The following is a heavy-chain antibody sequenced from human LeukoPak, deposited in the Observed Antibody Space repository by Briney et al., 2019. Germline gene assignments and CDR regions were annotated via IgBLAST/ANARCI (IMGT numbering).Heavy chain of an antibody. CDR3: AKDPPFSFGNPGAFDI. Sequence: GGSLRLSCAASGFTFRSYALSWVRQAPGKGLEWVSGISGSGDSTHYADSVKGRFTISRDNSKNTLYLQMNTLRAEDTAVYYCAKDPPFSFGNPGAFDIWGQGTMVTVSS. J-gene: IGHJ3*02. D-gene: IGHD3-10*01. CDR1: GFTFRSYA. CDR2: ISGSGDST. V-gene: IGHV3-23*01.